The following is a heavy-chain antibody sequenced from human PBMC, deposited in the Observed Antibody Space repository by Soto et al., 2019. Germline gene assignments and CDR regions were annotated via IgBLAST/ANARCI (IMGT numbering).Heavy chain of an antibody. V-gene: IGHV3-30-3*01. J-gene: IGHJ6*02. CDR3: ARDRRDFWSGYPVPYYYYGMDV. Sequence: GGSLRLSCAASGFTFSSYAMHWVRQAPGKGLEWVAVISYDGSNKYYADSVKGRFTISRDNSKNTLYLQMNSLRAEDTAVYYCARDRRDFWSGYPVPYYYYGMDVWGQGTTVTVS. CDR1: GFTFSSYA. D-gene: IGHD3-3*01. CDR2: ISYDGSNK.